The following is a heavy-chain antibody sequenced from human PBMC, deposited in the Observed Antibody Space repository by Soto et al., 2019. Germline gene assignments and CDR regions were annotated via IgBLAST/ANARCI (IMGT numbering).Heavy chain of an antibody. Sequence: ESGGGLVQPGGSLRLSCAASGFTVSSNYMSWVRQAPGKGLEWVSVIYSGGSTYYADSVKGRFTISRDNSKNTLYLQMNSLRAEDTAVYYGARGELSFSDAFDIWGQGTMVTVSS. V-gene: IGHV3-66*01. CDR2: IYSGGST. CDR1: GFTVSSNY. D-gene: IGHD3-16*02. CDR3: ARGELSFSDAFDI. J-gene: IGHJ3*02.